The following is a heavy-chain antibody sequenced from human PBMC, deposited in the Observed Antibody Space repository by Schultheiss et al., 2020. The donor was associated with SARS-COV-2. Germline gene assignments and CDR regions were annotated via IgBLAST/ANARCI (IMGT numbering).Heavy chain of an antibody. V-gene: IGHV4-39*02. D-gene: IGHD3-3*01. CDR1: GGSISSRTYY. J-gene: IGHJ3*01. CDR3: ARDRGGGYYVSSLQM. Sequence: SQTLSLTCTVSGGSISSRTYYWGWIRQAPGKGLEWIGSIHYSGSTYYNPSLKSRVTNSVDTSKNQFSLKLTSVTAADTAVYYCARDRGGGYYVSSLQMWGQGTMVTVSS. CDR2: IHYSGST.